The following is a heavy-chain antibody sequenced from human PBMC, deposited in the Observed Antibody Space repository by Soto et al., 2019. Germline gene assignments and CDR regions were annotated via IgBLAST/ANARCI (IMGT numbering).Heavy chain of an antibody. CDR2: IATYNTNR. V-gene: IGHV1-18*01. D-gene: IGHD3-10*01. CDR1: GDTFTNFG. J-gene: IGHJ5*02. CDR3: ARVLRGVVNWFDP. Sequence: ASVKVSCKASGDTFTNFGISWVRQAPGQGLEWMGWIATYNTNRKYAQKFQGRLTLTTDTSTSTAYMELKSLGYDDTAVYYCARVLRGVVNWFDPWGKGTLFTVPS.